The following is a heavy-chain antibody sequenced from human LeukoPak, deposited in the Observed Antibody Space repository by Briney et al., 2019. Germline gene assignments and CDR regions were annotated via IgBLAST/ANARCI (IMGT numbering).Heavy chain of an antibody. CDR1: GGTFSSYA. CDR2: IIPISGTL. D-gene: IGHD3-22*01. V-gene: IGHV1-69*06. Sequence: GASVKVSCKGSGGTFSSYAISWVRQAPGQGLEWMGGIIPISGTLNYAQRFQDRVTITADKSTSTAYMELSSLRSEDTAVYYCARVTGYMIEDYFDYWGQGTLVTVSS. CDR3: ARVTGYMIEDYFDY. J-gene: IGHJ4*02.